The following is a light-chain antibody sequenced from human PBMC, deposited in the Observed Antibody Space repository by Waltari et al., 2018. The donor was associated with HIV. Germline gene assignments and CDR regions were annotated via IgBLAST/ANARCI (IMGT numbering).Light chain of an antibody. CDR3: QQYNNWPGIT. CDR2: GAS. V-gene: IGKV3-15*01. Sequence: EILMTQSPAPLSVSPGERATLSCRASQSINNNLAWYQQKPGQAPRPLIYGASTGATGVPARFSGSGSWTEFTLTISSLQSEDFAVYYCQQYNNWPGITFGPGTKVDIK. J-gene: IGKJ3*01. CDR1: QSINNN.